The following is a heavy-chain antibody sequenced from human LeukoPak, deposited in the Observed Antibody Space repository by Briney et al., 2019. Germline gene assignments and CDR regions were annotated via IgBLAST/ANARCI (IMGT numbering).Heavy chain of an antibody. J-gene: IGHJ4*02. D-gene: IGHD4-17*01. CDR3: ARSYGDPSRYFDY. V-gene: IGHV4-4*09. Sequence: SSETLSLTCTVSGGSISSYYWSWIRQPPGKGLEWIGYIYTSGSTNYNPSLKSRVTISVDTSKNQFSLKLSSVTAADTAVYYCARSYGDPSRYFDYWGQGPRSPSPQ. CDR2: IYTSGST. CDR1: GGSISSYY.